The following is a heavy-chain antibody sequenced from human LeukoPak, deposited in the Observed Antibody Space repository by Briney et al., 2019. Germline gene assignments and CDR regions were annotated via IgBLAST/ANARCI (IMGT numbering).Heavy chain of an antibody. CDR2: VYHSGST. D-gene: IGHD5-18*01. Sequence: PSETLSLTCTVSGCSITSYYWSWIRQPPGKGLEWIGYVYHSGSTSYNSSLKSRVTISVDTSKNQFSLKLSSVTAADTAVYYCARDRYIFAGLDAKYYMDVWGKGTTVTISS. CDR1: GCSITSYY. V-gene: IGHV4-59*01. J-gene: IGHJ6*03. CDR3: ARDRYIFAGLDAKYYMDV.